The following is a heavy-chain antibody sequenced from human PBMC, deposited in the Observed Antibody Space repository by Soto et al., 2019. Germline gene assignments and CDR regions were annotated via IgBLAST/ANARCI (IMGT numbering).Heavy chain of an antibody. D-gene: IGHD6-13*01. CDR1: GFSFSSYG. J-gene: IGHJ4*02. CDR2: ISYDGSNK. V-gene: IGHV3-30*18. CDR3: AKGSSSLYHPHFDY. Sequence: PGGSLRLSCVASGFSFSSYGMHWVRQAPGKWLEWGAIISYDGSNKNYGDSVKGRFTISRDNSKNTLYLQMDSLRADDTAVYYCAKGSSSLYHPHFDYWGQGTLVTVSS.